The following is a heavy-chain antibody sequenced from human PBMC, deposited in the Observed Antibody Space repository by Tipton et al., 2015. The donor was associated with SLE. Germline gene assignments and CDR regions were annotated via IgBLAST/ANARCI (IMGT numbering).Heavy chain of an antibody. CDR1: GFSFSTYA. Sequence: GSLRLSCAASGFSFSTYAISWVRQAPGKGLEWVSGVSGRGDSTYYADSVNGRFTISRDNSRNTVYLQMNRLRAEDTAIYYCAKGGTTGWAYYFDFWGQGTLVTVSS. V-gene: IGHV3-23*01. D-gene: IGHD6-19*01. CDR3: AKGGTTGWAYYFDF. J-gene: IGHJ4*02. CDR2: VSGRGDST.